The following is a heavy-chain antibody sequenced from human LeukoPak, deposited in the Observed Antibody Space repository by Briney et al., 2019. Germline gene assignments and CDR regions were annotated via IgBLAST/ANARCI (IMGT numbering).Heavy chain of an antibody. CDR2: ISYDGSNK. D-gene: IGHD5-18*01. Sequence: PGGSLRLSCAASGFTFSSYGMHWVRQAPGKGLEWVAVISYDGSNKYYADSVKGRFTISRDNSKNTLYLQMNSLRAEDTAVYYCAKDPGYSYGYPEYWGQGTLVTVSS. V-gene: IGHV3-30*18. CDR3: AKDPGYSYGYPEY. CDR1: GFTFSSYG. J-gene: IGHJ4*02.